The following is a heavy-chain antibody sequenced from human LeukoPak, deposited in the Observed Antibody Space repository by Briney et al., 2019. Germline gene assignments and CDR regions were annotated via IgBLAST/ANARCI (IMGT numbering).Heavy chain of an antibody. CDR3: AREAVTRNYFDY. CDR2: IYSGGST. J-gene: IGHJ4*02. V-gene: IGHV3-53*01. D-gene: IGHD4-17*01. Sequence: GGSLRLSCAASGFTFSSYAMNWVRQAPGKGLEWVSVIYSGGSTYYADSVKGRFTISRDNSKNTLYLQMNSLRAEDTAVYYCAREAVTRNYFDYWGQGTLVTVSS. CDR1: GFTFSSYA.